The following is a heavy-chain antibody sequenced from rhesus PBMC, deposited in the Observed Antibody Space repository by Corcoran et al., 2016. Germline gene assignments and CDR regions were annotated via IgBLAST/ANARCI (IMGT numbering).Heavy chain of an antibody. CDR2: IYGNSASH. J-gene: IGHJ4*01. CDR1: GGSISGYYY. D-gene: IGHD3-28*01. Sequence: QVQLQQWGEGLVKPSETLSLTCAVYGGSISGYYYWSWIRPPPWKGLEWIGYIYGNSASHNYNPSLKNRFTISKDTSKNQFSLKLSSGTAADTAVYYCAREAYDSGADYWGQGVLVTVSS. V-gene: IGHV4-73*01. CDR3: AREAYDSGADY.